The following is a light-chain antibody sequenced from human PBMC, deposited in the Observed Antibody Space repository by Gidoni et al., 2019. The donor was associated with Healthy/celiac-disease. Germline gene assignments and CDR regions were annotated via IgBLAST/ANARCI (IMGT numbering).Light chain of an antibody. V-gene: IGKV3-15*01. Sequence: ELVMTQSPATLSVSPGERATLSCRASQSVSSNLAWYQQKPGQAPRLLIYGASTRATGIPARFSGSGSRREFTLTISSLQSEDFAVYYCQQYNNWPPAFXQXTNLEIK. CDR3: QQYNNWPPA. J-gene: IGKJ2*01. CDR2: GAS. CDR1: QSVSSN.